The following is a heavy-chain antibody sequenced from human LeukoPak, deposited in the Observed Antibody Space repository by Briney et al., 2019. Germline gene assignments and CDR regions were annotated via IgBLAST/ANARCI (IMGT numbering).Heavy chain of an antibody. Sequence: SETLSLTCTVSDDSISDCYRGWIRQPPGKGLEWIGYFYNSGRSTYNPSLKSRVTISADTSKNHFSLKLNSVTTADTAVYCTRGAGWLIDYWGQGILVTVSS. V-gene: IGHV4-59*01. CDR3: TRGAGWLIDY. D-gene: IGHD3-16*01. CDR1: DDSISDCY. J-gene: IGHJ4*02. CDR2: FYNSGRS.